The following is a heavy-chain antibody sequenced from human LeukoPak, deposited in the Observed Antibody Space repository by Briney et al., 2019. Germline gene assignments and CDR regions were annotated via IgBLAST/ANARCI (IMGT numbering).Heavy chain of an antibody. CDR2: INHSGST. CDR3: ARAGFALAPHRGTPFDY. CDR1: GGSTSSYY. Sequence: SETLSLTCTVSGGSTSSYYWSWLRQPPGKGLEWIGEINHSGSTNYSPSLKSRVTISVNTSRNQFSLKLTSVTAADTAVYYCARAGFALAPHRGTPFDYWGQGTLVTVSS. V-gene: IGHV4-34*01. D-gene: IGHD6-6*01. J-gene: IGHJ4*02.